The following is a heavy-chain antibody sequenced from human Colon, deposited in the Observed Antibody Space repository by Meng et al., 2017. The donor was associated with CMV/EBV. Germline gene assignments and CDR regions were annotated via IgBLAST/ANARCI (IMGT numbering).Heavy chain of an antibody. D-gene: IGHD3-10*01. CDR3: TSASGIFSDY. Sequence: GASLKISCAASGFTFSDSALDWVRQASGKGLEWVARIVIKTQNYATGYAASVKGRFSISRDDSKSTAYLQMNSLRTEDTAIYYCTSASGIFSDYWGQGTLVTVSS. CDR1: GFTFSDSA. J-gene: IGHJ4*02. CDR2: IVIKTQNYAT. V-gene: IGHV3-73*01.